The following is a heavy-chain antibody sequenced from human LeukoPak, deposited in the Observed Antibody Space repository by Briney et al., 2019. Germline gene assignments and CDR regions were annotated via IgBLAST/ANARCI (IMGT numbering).Heavy chain of an antibody. CDR1: GGSISSYY. CDR3: ATSHDVKTAPYDL. D-gene: IGHD2-21*01. J-gene: IGHJ5*02. Sequence: TLSLTCTVSGGSISSYYWSWVRQSPGKGLEWIGYIFTSGWTDYNPSLKSRVTMSVDTSKNQLSMELRFLTAADTAVYYCATSHDVKTAPYDLWGQGTLVTVSS. CDR2: IFTSGWT. V-gene: IGHV4-4*09.